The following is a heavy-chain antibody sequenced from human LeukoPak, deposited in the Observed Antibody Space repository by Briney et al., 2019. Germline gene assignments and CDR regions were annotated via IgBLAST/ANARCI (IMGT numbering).Heavy chain of an antibody. V-gene: IGHV3-33*01. Sequence: GGSLRLSCAASGFTFSSYGMQWVRQAPGKGLEWVAVIWYDGSNKYYADSVKGRFTISRDNSKNTLYLQMNSLRVEDTAVYYCASLGGNPINDYWGQGTLVTVSS. D-gene: IGHD4-23*01. CDR2: IWYDGSNK. CDR3: ASLGGNPINDY. J-gene: IGHJ4*02. CDR1: GFTFSSYG.